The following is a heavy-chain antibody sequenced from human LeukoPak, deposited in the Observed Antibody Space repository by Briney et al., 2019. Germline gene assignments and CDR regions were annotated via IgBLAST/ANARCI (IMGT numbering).Heavy chain of an antibody. CDR2: FDREDGEI. V-gene: IGHV1-24*01. CDR1: GNNLTESA. D-gene: IGHD3-16*02. CDR3: AADDPVMLTFGGVINLPFDY. J-gene: IGHJ4*02. Sequence: ASVTVSCKVSGNNLTESAVHWVRQAPGKGLEWMGGFDREDGEIVYAQKFKGRVTLTEDTSTDTAYMELSSLSSEDTAMYYCAADDPVMLTFGGVINLPFDYWGRGTLVTVSS.